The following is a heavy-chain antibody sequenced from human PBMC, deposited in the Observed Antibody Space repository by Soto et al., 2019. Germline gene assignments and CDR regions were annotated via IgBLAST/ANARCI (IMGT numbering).Heavy chain of an antibody. Sequence: SETLSLTCAGYGGSFRCYYWSGIRQPPGKGLEWIGEINHSGSTNYNPSLKSRVTISVDTSKNQFSLKLSSVTAADTAVYYCARGIFYCGGDCYSNSVAPFDYWGQGTLVTVSS. V-gene: IGHV4-34*01. D-gene: IGHD2-21*02. CDR2: INHSGST. CDR1: GGSFRCYY. CDR3: ARGIFYCGGDCYSNSVAPFDY. J-gene: IGHJ4*02.